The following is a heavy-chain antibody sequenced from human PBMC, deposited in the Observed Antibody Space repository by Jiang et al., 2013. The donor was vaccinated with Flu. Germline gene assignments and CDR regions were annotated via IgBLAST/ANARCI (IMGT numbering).Heavy chain of an antibody. V-gene: IGHV3-11*01. D-gene: IGHD2-21*01. J-gene: IGHJ3*02. CDR3: ARDGGVIAYAFDI. Sequence: GFTFSDYYMTWIRQAPGKGLEWVSHISSTGSAIHYADSVKGRFTISRDNTKNSLYLQMNSLRAEDTAVYYCARDGGVIAYAFDIWGQGTMVTVSS. CDR2: ISSTGSAI. CDR1: GFTFSDYY.